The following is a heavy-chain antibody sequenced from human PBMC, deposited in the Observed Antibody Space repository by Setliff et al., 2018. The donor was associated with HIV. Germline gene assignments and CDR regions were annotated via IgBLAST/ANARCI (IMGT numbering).Heavy chain of an antibody. CDR1: GFTFSTYA. J-gene: IGHJ4*02. D-gene: IGHD3-9*01. CDR3: AKSPPDYDILTGWPEYFDY. CDR2: LSGSGDST. Sequence: GGSLRLSCAASGFTFSTYAMSWVRQAPGKGLDWVSSLSGSGDSTYYADSVKGRFTIARDNSKNSLYLQMSSLRAEYTAVYYCAKSPPDYDILTGWPEYFDYWGQGTLVTVSS. V-gene: IGHV3-23*01.